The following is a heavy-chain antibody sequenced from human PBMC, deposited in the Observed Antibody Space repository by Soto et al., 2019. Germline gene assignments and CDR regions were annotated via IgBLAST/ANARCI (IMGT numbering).Heavy chain of an antibody. V-gene: IGHV1-18*04. J-gene: IGHJ4*02. Sequence: ASVKVSCKASGYTFTSYGISWVRQAPGQGLEWMGWISAYNGNTNYAQKLQGRVTMTTDTSTSTAYMELRSLRSDDTAVYYRARDVWFGELLPVDYWGQGTLVTVSS. CDR1: GYTFTSYG. CDR3: ARDVWFGELLPVDY. CDR2: ISAYNGNT. D-gene: IGHD3-10*01.